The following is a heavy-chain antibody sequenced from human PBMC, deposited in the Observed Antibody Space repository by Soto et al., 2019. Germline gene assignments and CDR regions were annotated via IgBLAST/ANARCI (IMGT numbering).Heavy chain of an antibody. J-gene: IGHJ6*03. CDR2: ISSSSGYI. Sequence: GGSLRLSCAASGFTFSAYSMNWVRQAPGKGLEWVSSISSSSGYISYADSVKGRFTISRDNPKNSLYLQMNSLRAEDTAVYYCARDGAAAAPGSYYYYMDVWGKGTTVTVSS. CDR1: GFTFSAYS. V-gene: IGHV3-21*01. D-gene: IGHD6-13*01. CDR3: ARDGAAAAPGSYYYYMDV.